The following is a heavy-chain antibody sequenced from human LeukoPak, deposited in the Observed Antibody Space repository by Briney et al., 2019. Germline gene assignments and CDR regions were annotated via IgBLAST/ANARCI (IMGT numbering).Heavy chain of an antibody. CDR1: GVTFSSYA. D-gene: IGHD1-20*01. Sequence: VASVKVSCKASGVTFSSYASSWVRQAPGQGLEWIGGLRPVFGPINSAQKFQDRVTLTKDDSTTTAYMELRSLRSEDTAVYYCATNPMTGYHLGDHFYFYMAVWGKGTTVTVS. CDR2: LRPVFGPI. J-gene: IGHJ6*03. V-gene: IGHV1-69*05. CDR3: ATNPMTGYHLGDHFYFYMAV.